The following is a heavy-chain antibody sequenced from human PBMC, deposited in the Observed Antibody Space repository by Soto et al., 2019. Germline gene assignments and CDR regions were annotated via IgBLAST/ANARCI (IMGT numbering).Heavy chain of an antibody. CDR3: ARVGGSIYVERNYYYMDD. V-gene: IGHV3-7*01. CDR1: GLTFIGYW. J-gene: IGHJ6*03. D-gene: IGHD4-4*01. CDR2: IKQDGSGK. Sequence: EVQLVESGGGLVQPGGALSLSGGAPGLTFIGYWLSWVRQPPGRGQEWVANIKQDGSGKYYVDSVKGGFTIPRDNAKNSLYLQMNSLRAEDTAVDYCARVGGSIYVERNYYYMDDWGKGTTVTGSS.